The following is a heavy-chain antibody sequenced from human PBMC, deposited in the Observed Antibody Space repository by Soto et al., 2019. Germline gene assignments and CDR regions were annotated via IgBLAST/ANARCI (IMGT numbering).Heavy chain of an antibody. CDR1: GYTFTSYD. CDR2: MNPNSGNT. Sequence: QVQLVQSGAEVKQPGASVKVSCKASGYTFTSYDINWVRQSTGKGIEWMGWMNPNSGNTGYAQKLQGRVTITRHTSLNTAYMELSSLRSEDTAVYYCARTLYGDTVDYWCQGTLVTVSS. J-gene: IGHJ4*02. CDR3: ARTLYGDTVDY. D-gene: IGHD4-17*01. V-gene: IGHV1-8*01.